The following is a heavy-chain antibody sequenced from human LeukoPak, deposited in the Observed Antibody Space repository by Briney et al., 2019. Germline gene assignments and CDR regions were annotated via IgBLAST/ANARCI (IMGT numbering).Heavy chain of an antibody. V-gene: IGHV1-69*05. D-gene: IGHD2-2*01. CDR1: GGTFSSYA. J-gene: IGHJ3*02. Sequence: SVKVSCKASGGTFSSYAISCVRQAPGQGLEWMGGIIPIFGTANYTQKFQGRVTITKDESTGAAYMELSSLRSEDTAVYYCARDGRCSSTSCTFAAFDIWGQGTMVTVSS. CDR3: ARDGRCSSTSCTFAAFDI. CDR2: IIPIFGTA.